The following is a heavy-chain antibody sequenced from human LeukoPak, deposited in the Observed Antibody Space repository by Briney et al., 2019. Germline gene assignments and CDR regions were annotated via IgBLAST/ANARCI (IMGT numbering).Heavy chain of an antibody. CDR2: ISSSSSYI. V-gene: IGHV3-21*01. Sequence: PGGSLRLSCTASGFTLSSYAMSWVRQAPGKGLEWVSSISSSSSYIYYADSVKGRFTISRDNAKNSLYLQMNSLRAEDTAVYYCARVDGDDAFDIWGQGTMVTVSS. J-gene: IGHJ3*02. D-gene: IGHD3-10*01. CDR1: GFTLSSYA. CDR3: ARVDGDDAFDI.